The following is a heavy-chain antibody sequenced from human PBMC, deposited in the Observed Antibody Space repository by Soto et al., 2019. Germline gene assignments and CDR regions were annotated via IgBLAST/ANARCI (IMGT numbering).Heavy chain of an antibody. CDR1: GFTFSSYA. D-gene: IGHD3-9*01. Sequence: GGSLRLSCAASGFTFSSYAMSWVRQAPGKGLEWVSAISGSGGSTYYADSVKGRFTISRDNSKNTLYLQMNSLRAEDTAVYYCAKFSRMTPILTGYLQYYFDYWGQGTLVTVSS. V-gene: IGHV3-23*01. J-gene: IGHJ4*02. CDR3: AKFSRMTPILTGYLQYYFDY. CDR2: ISGSGGST.